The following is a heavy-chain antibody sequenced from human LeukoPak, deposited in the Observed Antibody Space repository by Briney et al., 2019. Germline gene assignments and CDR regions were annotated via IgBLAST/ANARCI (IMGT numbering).Heavy chain of an antibody. CDR2: INSDGSTT. D-gene: IGHD1-26*01. V-gene: IGHV3-74*01. J-gene: IGHJ4*02. CDR3: TRGYSGSYRIDY. CDR1: GFTFSTYW. Sequence: PGGSLRLSCAASGFTFSTYWMHWVRQVPGKGLVWVSRINSDGSTTSGADSVKGRFTISRDNAKNTLYLQMNSLRAEDTAVYYCTRGYSGSYRIDYWGQGTLVTVPS.